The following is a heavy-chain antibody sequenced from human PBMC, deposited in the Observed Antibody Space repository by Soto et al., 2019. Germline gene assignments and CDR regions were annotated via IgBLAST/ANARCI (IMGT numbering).Heavy chain of an antibody. V-gene: IGHV1-69*12. Sequence: QVQLVQSGAEVKKPGSSVKVSCKVSGGTFSSYAISWVRQAPGQGLEWMGGIIPIFGTANYAQKFQGRVTITADESTSTAYMELSSLRSEDTAVYYGARESRYCSGGSCYFLPGIDYWGQGTLVTVSS. CDR3: ARESRYCSGGSCYFLPGIDY. J-gene: IGHJ4*02. CDR1: GGTFSSYA. CDR2: IIPIFGTA. D-gene: IGHD2-15*01.